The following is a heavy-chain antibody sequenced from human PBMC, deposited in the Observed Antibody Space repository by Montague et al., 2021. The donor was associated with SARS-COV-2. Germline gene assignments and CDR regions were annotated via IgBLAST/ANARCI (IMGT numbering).Heavy chain of an antibody. CDR1: GDSVSSNSAV. CDR2: TYYRSRWFN. V-gene: IGHV6-1*01. J-gene: IGHJ6*03. D-gene: IGHD1-14*01. CDR3: ARATEWRGYYYYYYMDV. Sequence: CAISGDSVSSNSAVWNWIRQSPSRGLEWLGRTYYRSRWFNDYAVSIRSRITINPDTSKNQFSLQLNSVTPEDTAVYYCARATEWRGYYYYYYMDVWGKGTTATVSS.